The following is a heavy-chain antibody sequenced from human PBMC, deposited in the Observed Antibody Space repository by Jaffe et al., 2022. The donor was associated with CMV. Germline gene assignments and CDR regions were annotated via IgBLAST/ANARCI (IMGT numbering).Heavy chain of an antibody. D-gene: IGHD4-4*01. CDR2: INRDGTTT. J-gene: IGHJ4*02. CDR3: VQEGRDDYNPYFDS. CDR1: GFTFSRYC. Sequence: EVQLVESGGGLVQPGGSLTLSCAASGFTFSRYCMNWVRQVPGKGLVWVAFINRDGTTTKYADSVKDRFTISRDNAMNTVSLQMNRVRSDDTALYYCVQEGRDDYNPYFDSWGQGTLVTVSS. V-gene: IGHV3-74*01.